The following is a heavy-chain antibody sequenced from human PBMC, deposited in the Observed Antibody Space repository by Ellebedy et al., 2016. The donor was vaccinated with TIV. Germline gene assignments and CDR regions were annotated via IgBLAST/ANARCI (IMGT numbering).Heavy chain of an antibody. J-gene: IGHJ4*02. CDR1: GFTFSSYG. V-gene: IGHV3-30*02. D-gene: IGHD3-16*01. CDR2: IWYDGSNM. CDR3: AKSRAGDLFDS. Sequence: GESLKISCAASGFTFSSYGMHWVRQAPGTGLEWVAFIWYDGSNMFYADSVKGRFTISRDNSKNTTYLHMNSLRTEDTAIYYCAKSRAGDLFDSWGQGTLVTVSS.